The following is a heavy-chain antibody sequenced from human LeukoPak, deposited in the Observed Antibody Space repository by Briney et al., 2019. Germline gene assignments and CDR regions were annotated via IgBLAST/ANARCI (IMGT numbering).Heavy chain of an antibody. D-gene: IGHD5-18*01. CDR2: IYYSGST. CDR1: GGSVSSGSYY. Sequence: SETLSLTCTVSGGSVSSGSYYWSWIRQPPGKGLEWIGYIYYSGSTNYNPSLKSRVTISVDTSKNQFSLKLTSVTAADTAVYYCARRVDTSITFDYWGQGTLVTVSS. V-gene: IGHV4-61*01. J-gene: IGHJ4*02. CDR3: ARRVDTSITFDY.